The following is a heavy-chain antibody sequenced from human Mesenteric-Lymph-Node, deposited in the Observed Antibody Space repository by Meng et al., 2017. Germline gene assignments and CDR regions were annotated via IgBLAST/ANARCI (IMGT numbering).Heavy chain of an antibody. V-gene: IGHV3-30*04. Sequence: QLRVVWTGGCVGQPGGGLRLWCASSGFIFSNLGMRWVRQAPSKWLGWVAAVTKDGSDTYYADSVKGRFTISRDNSKNTLYLQMNSLRGEDTAVYYCSTKDDPWGQGTLVTVSS. CDR3: STKDDP. CDR1: GFIFSNLG. CDR2: VTKDGSDT. J-gene: IGHJ5*02.